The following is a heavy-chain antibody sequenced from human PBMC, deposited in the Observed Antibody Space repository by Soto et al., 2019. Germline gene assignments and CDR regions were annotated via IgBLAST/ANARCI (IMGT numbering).Heavy chain of an antibody. Sequence: QVQLVESGGGAVQPGRSLRLSCAASGFTFSSYGMHWVRQAPGKGLEWVVVIWYDGSNKYYADSVKGRFTISRDNSKNTLYLQMNSLRAEDTAVYYCARVHKAYSSGWFPSQAFDYWGQGTLVTVSS. CDR1: GFTFSSYG. J-gene: IGHJ4*02. D-gene: IGHD6-19*01. V-gene: IGHV3-33*01. CDR3: ARVHKAYSSGWFPSQAFDY. CDR2: IWYDGSNK.